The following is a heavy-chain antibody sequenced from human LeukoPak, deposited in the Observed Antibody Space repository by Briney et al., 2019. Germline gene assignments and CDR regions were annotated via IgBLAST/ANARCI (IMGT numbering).Heavy chain of an antibody. J-gene: IGHJ3*02. CDR2: IYYSGST. CDR1: GGSISSYY. Sequence: PSETLSLTCTVSGGSISSYYWSWIRPPPGKGLEWIGYIYYSGSTNYNPSLKSRVTISVDTSKNQFSLKLSSVTAADTAVYYCAGILLWFGEEAFDIWGQGTMVTVSS. D-gene: IGHD3-10*01. CDR3: AGILLWFGEEAFDI. V-gene: IGHV4-59*01.